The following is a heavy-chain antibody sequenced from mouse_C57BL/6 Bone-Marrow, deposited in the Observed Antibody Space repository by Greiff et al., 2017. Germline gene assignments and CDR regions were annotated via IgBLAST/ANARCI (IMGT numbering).Heavy chain of an antibody. CDR2: INPSNGGT. CDR3: ARKILLWHWYFDV. V-gene: IGHV1-53*01. Sequence: QVQLQQPGTELVKPGASVKLSCKASGYTFTSYWMHWVKQRPGQGLEWIGNINPSNGGTNYNEKFKSKATLTVDQSSSTAYMQLSSLTSEDSAVYYCARKILLWHWYFDVWGTGTTVTVSS. J-gene: IGHJ1*03. D-gene: IGHD2-1*01. CDR1: GYTFTSYW.